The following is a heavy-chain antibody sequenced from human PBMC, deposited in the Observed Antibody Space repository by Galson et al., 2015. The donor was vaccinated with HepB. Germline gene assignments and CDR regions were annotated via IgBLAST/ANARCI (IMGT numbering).Heavy chain of an antibody. CDR3: ARVHSSSSGDYFYGMDV. D-gene: IGHD6-6*01. CDR2: IIPIFRTA. V-gene: IGHV1-69*13. J-gene: IGHJ6*02. CDR1: GGTFSTYA. Sequence: SVKVSCKASGGTFSTYAISWVRQAPGQGLRWMGGIIPIFRTAKYAQNFQDRVTITADESTNTAYMDLTSLRSEDTAVYFCARVHSSSSGDYFYGMDVWGQGTTVTVSS.